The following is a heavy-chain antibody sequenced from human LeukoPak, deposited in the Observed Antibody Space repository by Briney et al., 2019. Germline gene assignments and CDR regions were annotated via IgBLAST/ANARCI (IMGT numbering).Heavy chain of an antibody. J-gene: IGHJ4*02. Sequence: LSLTCTVSGGSISSSSYYWGWIRQAPGKGLEWVSYISSSGSTIYYADSVKGRFTISRDNAKNSLYLQMNSLRAEDTAVYYCARYSGSYNDYWGQGTLVTVSS. CDR3: ARYSGSYNDY. D-gene: IGHD1-26*01. CDR2: ISSSGSTI. CDR1: GGSISSSSYY. V-gene: IGHV3-11*01.